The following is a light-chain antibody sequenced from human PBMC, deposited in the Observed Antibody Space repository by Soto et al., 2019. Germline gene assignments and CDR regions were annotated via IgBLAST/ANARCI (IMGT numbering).Light chain of an antibody. CDR3: QELNSYPNT. J-gene: IGKJ2*01. V-gene: IGKV1-9*01. CDR2: AAS. CDR1: QSISSY. Sequence: IQLTQSPSSLSASVGDRVTITCRASQSISSYLAGYQQKPGKAPKLLIYAASTMQSGVPSRFSGSGSGTDFTLTISSLQPEDFATYYCQELNSYPNTFGQGTKLEIK.